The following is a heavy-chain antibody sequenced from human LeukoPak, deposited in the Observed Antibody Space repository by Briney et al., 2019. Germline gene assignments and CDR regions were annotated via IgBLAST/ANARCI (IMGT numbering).Heavy chain of an antibody. J-gene: IGHJ4*02. Sequence: GGSLRLSCAASGFTFSSSWMTWVRQAPGKGLEWVANIKPDGSEGSYVDSVKGRFTISRDNAKNSLFLQMNSLRAEDTAVYYCARQIGRDLWSFDYWGQGTLVTVSP. V-gene: IGHV3-7*02. CDR3: ARQIGRDLWSFDY. CDR2: IKPDGSEG. D-gene: IGHD2-21*01. CDR1: GFTFSSSW.